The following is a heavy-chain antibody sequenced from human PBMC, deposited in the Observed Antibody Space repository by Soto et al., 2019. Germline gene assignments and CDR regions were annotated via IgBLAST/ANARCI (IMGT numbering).Heavy chain of an antibody. CDR3: ARARPFFGPDAFDF. CDR1: GFTFNSYD. J-gene: IGHJ3*01. Sequence: EVQLLESGGGLVQPGGSLRLSCAASGFTFNSYDMHWVRQATGKGLEWVSGISGLSASSASTYFAASVKGRFILSRDISNSTLYLHMSNPRAEDTAIYYCARARPFFGPDAFDFWGHGTLVTVSS. V-gene: IGHV3-23*01. CDR2: ISGLSASSAST. D-gene: IGHD3-10*01.